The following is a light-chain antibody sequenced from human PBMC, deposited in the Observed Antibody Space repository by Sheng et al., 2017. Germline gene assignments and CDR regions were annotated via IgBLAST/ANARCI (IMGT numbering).Light chain of an antibody. CDR1: NLEDKY. J-gene: IGLJ2*01. V-gene: IGLV3-1*01. Sequence: SYELTQPPSVSVSPGQTASITCSGDNLEDKYACWYQQKPGQSPVLVIYQDIKRPSGIPERFSGSSSGNTATLTISGTQSMDEADYYCQAWDSSTVVFGRGDQADRP. CDR3: QAWDSSTVV. CDR2: QDI.